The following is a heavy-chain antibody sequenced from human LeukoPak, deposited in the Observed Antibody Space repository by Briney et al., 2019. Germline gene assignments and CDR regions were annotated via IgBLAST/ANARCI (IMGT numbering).Heavy chain of an antibody. CDR2: ITSSSTTI. D-gene: IGHD3-3*01. CDR3: ANSDHSFGYNYYGMDV. J-gene: IGHJ6*02. V-gene: IGHV3-48*01. Sequence: GGSLRLSCAASGFTFSLYSMIWVRQAPGKGLEWISHITSSSTTIYSADSVKGRFTISRDNAKNSLYLQMNHLRAEDTAVYYCANSDHSFGYNYYGMDVWGQGTTVTVSS. CDR1: GFTFSLYS.